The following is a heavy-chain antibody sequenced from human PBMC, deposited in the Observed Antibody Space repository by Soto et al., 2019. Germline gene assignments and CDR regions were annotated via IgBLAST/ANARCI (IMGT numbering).Heavy chain of an antibody. J-gene: IGHJ6*02. V-gene: IGHV3-13*05. CDR1: GFTFSSYD. CDR2: IGTAGDP. Sequence: LRLSCAASGFTFSSYDMHWVRQATGKGLEWVSAIGTAGDPYYPGSVKGRFTISRENAKNSLYLQMNSLRAGDTAVYYCARGADAARPGYYYYGMDVWGQGTTVTVSS. CDR3: ARGADAARPGYYYYGMDV. D-gene: IGHD6-6*01.